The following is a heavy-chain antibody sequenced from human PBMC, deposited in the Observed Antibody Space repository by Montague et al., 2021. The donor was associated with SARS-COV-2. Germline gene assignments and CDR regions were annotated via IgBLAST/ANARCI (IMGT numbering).Heavy chain of an antibody. CDR3: AHLPRGATFDY. D-gene: IGHD5-24*01. V-gene: IGHV2-5*02. Sequence: PALVKPTQTLTLTCTFSGFPLSTGGVGVGWIRQPPGKALEWLALIYWDDDKRYSPSLKSRLTITRDTSKNQVVLTMTNMDPVDTATYYCAHLPRGATFDYWGQGTLVIVSS. J-gene: IGHJ4*02. CDR2: IYWDDDK. CDR1: GFPLSTGGVG.